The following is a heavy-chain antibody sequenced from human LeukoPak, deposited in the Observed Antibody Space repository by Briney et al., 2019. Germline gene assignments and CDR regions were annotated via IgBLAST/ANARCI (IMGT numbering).Heavy chain of an antibody. CDR1: GGSFSGYY. CDR2: INHSGST. D-gene: IGHD2-15*01. V-gene: IGHV4-34*01. Sequence: SETLSLTCAVYGGSFSGYYWSWIRQPPGKGLEWIGEINHSGSTNYNPSLKSRVTISVDTSKNQFSLKLSSVTAADTAVYYRARERRRILTNNWFDPWGQGTLVTVSS. CDR3: ARERRRILTNNWFDP. J-gene: IGHJ5*02.